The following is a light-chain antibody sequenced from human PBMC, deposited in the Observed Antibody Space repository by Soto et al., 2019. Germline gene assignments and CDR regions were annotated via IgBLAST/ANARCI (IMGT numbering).Light chain of an antibody. J-gene: IGKJ4*01. CDR2: GAS. V-gene: IGKV3-20*01. Sequence: EIVLTQSPGTLSLSPGERATLSCRASQSVSSNYLAWYQQKPGQAPRLLIYGASSRATGIPDRFSGSGSGTDFTLTISRLETEDFAVYYCHQYDSSPLTFGGGTKVEIK. CDR3: HQYDSSPLT. CDR1: QSVSSNY.